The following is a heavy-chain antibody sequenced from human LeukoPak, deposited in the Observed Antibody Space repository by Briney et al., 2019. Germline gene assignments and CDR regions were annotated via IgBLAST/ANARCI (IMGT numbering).Heavy chain of an antibody. CDR1: GGSISSSSYY. Sequence: SETLSLTCTVSGGSISSSSYYWGWIRQPPGKGLEWIGSIFYSGSTSYNPSLKSRVTLSVDTSKNHFSLKLRSVTAADTAVYYCARGTDSSITVFGVVINYFDYWGQGTLVTVSS. D-gene: IGHD3-3*01. CDR3: ARGTDSSITVFGVVINYFDY. CDR2: IFYSGST. V-gene: IGHV4-39*02. J-gene: IGHJ4*02.